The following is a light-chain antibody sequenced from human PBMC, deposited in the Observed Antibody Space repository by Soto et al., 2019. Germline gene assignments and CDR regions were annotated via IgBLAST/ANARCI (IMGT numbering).Light chain of an antibody. V-gene: IGLV2-14*01. CDR3: SSYLTGNSWV. CDR1: SSDIGVYNY. J-gene: IGLJ3*02. Sequence: QSVLTQPASVSGSPGQSITISCTGTSSDIGVYNYVSWYQQHPGKAPQLMIYEVSNRPSGVSTRFSGSKSGNTASLTISGLQAEDEADYYCSSYLTGNSWVFGGGTKLTVL. CDR2: EVS.